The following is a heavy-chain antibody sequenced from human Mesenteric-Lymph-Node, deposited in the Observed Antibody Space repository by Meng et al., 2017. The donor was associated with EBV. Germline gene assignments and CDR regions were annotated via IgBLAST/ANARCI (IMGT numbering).Heavy chain of an antibody. Sequence: QVQLVQSGAEVKQPGASVKASCKASGYIFTSYGISWVRQAPGQGLEWMGWINPYNGDTNYAQKLQGRVTMTTDTSMSTAYMELRSLRSDDTAVYYCAGALSSSWLLFDYWGQGTLVTVSS. CDR3: AGALSSSWLLFDY. CDR1: GYIFTSYG. J-gene: IGHJ4*02. CDR2: INPYNGDT. D-gene: IGHD6-13*01. V-gene: IGHV1-18*01.